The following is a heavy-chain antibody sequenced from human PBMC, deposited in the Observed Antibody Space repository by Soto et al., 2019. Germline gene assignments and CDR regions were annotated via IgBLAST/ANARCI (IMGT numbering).Heavy chain of an antibody. CDR3: ARGGTGTTWEVLNWFEP. J-gene: IGHJ5*02. CDR2: IYYSGST. CDR1: VGSISSYY. V-gene: IGHV4-59*01. D-gene: IGHD1-7*01. Sequence: SETLSLTCTVSVGSISSYYWSLIRQPPGKGLECIWYIYYSGSTNYNPSLKSRVTISVETSKNQFSLKLSSVTAADTAVYYCARGGTGTTWEVLNWFEPWGQGTMVTVSS.